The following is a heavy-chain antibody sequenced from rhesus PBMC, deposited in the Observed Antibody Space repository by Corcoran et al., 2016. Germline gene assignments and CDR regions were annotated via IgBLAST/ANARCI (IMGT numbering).Heavy chain of an antibody. CDR3: AKGPTYSSGWYQFDY. J-gene: IGHJ4*01. D-gene: IGHD6-31*01. CDR1: GFLFSSYY. V-gene: IGHV3-8*01. CDR2: INTGGCST. Sequence: EVQLVESGGGLVQPGGSLRLSCTGSGFLFSSYYMYWVRQAPGRGLEWVSAINTGGCSTWYTDSVKGRFTISKENAKNTLYLQMDSLRAEDTAVYYCAKGPTYSSGWYQFDYWGQGVLVTVSS.